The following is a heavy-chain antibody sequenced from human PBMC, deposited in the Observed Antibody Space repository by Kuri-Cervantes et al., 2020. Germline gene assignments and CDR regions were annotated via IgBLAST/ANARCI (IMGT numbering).Heavy chain of an antibody. CDR1: GYTFTGYY. J-gene: IGHJ5*01. V-gene: IGHV1-2*02. CDR3: ARDGRSGGSYINWFDS. CDR2: INPNSGGT. Sequence: ASVKVSCKASGYTFTGYYMHWVRQAPGQGLEWMGWINPNSGGTNYAQKFQGRVTMTRDTSISTAYMELSRLRSDDTAVYYCARDGRSGGSYINWFDSWGQGTLVTVSS. D-gene: IGHD2-15*01.